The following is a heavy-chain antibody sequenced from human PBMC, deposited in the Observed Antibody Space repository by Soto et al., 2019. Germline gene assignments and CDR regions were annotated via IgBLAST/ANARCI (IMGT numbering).Heavy chain of an antibody. D-gene: IGHD3-10*01. V-gene: IGHV1-69*01. CDR3: ARAYYYGSGSYYNIRYGMDV. Sequence: QVQLVQSGAEVKKPGSSVKVSCKASGGTFSSYAISWVRQAPGQGLEWMGGIIPIFGTANYAQKFQGRVTITADESTSTAYMELSRLGSEDTAVYYCARAYYYGSGSYYNIRYGMDVWGQGTTVTVSS. CDR2: IIPIFGTA. J-gene: IGHJ6*02. CDR1: GGTFSSYA.